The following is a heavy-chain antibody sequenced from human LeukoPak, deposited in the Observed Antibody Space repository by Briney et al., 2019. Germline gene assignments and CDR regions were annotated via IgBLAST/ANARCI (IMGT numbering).Heavy chain of an antibody. CDR1: GFTFSNYG. Sequence: GGSLRLSCAASGFTFSNYGMHWVRQAPGKGLEWVAVIWYDGNNKYETDSVKGRFTISRDNSWNTLYLQMNSLRAEDTAVYYCARDRGSGTEYFDYWGQGTLVTVSS. J-gene: IGHJ4*02. V-gene: IGHV3-33*01. CDR2: IWYDGNNK. D-gene: IGHD2-15*01. CDR3: ARDRGSGTEYFDY.